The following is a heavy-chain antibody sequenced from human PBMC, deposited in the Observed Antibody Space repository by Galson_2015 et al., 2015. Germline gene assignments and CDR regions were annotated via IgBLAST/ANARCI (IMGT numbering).Heavy chain of an antibody. D-gene: IGHD3-10*01. Sequence: SETLSLTCTVSGGSISSYYWSWIRQPPGKGLEWIGYNYYSGSTNYNPSLKSRVTISVDTSKNQFSLKLSSVTAADTAVYYCARGSTTYYYGSGSFDYWGQGTLVTVSS. J-gene: IGHJ4*02. CDR2: NYYSGST. CDR1: GGSISSYY. CDR3: ARGSTTYYYGSGSFDY. V-gene: IGHV4-59*01.